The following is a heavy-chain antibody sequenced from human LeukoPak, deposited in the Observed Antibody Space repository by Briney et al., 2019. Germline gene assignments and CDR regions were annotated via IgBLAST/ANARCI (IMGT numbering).Heavy chain of an antibody. J-gene: IGHJ1*01. D-gene: IGHD3-22*01. CDR3: ARTGDYYDSSGYYFGYFQH. CDR1: GYTFTSYD. CDR2: IIPIFGTA. V-gene: IGHV1-69*05. Sequence: SVKVSCKASGYTFTSYDINWVRQATGQGLEWMGWIIPIFGTANYAQKFQGRVTITTDESTSTAYMELSSLRSEDTAVYYCARTGDYYDSSGYYFGYFQHWGQGTLVTVSS.